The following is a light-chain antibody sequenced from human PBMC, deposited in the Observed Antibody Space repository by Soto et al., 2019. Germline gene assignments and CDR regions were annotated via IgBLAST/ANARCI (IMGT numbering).Light chain of an antibody. Sequence: EIVLTQSPGTLSLSPGERATLSCRASQSVSSNLAWYQQKPGQAPRLLIYGASTRATGIPARFSGSGSGTEFTLTISSLQSEDFAVYYCQQYNNWLITFGQGTRLEI. CDR2: GAS. J-gene: IGKJ5*01. V-gene: IGKV3-15*01. CDR3: QQYNNWLIT. CDR1: QSVSSN.